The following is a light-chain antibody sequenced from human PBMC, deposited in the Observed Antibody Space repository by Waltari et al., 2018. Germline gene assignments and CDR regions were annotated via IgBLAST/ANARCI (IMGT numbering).Light chain of an antibody. Sequence: QSALTQPRSVSGSPGQSVTISCTGTSSDVGGYDHVSWPQQHPDKAPKLIIFDVTKRPSGVPDRFSGSKSGNTASLTISGLQADDEADYYCFSYAGRYTYIFGTGTKVTVL. CDR2: DVT. J-gene: IGLJ1*01. CDR1: SSDVGGYDH. CDR3: FSYAGRYTYI. V-gene: IGLV2-11*01.